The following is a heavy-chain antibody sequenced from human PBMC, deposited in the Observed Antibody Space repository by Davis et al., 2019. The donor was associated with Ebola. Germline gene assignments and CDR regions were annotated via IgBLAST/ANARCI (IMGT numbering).Heavy chain of an antibody. V-gene: IGHV4-59*01. CDR1: GDSISSYY. CDR2: IYYSGST. D-gene: IGHD3-22*01. Sequence: MPSETLSLTCTVSGDSISSYYWSWIRQSPGKGLEWIGYIYYSGSTNYNPSLKSRVTISVDTSKNQFSLKLSSVTAADTAVYYCAGLYYYDSSGGVDYWGQGTLVTVSS. J-gene: IGHJ4*02. CDR3: AGLYYYDSSGGVDY.